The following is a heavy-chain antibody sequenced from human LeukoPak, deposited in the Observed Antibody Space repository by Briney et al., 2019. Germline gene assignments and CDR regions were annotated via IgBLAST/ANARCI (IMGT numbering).Heavy chain of an antibody. D-gene: IGHD4-11*01. V-gene: IGHV1-2*02. J-gene: IGHJ1*01. CDR3: ARYDYSNLDMAEYFQH. Sequence: ASVKVSCKASGYTFTGYYMHWVRQAPGQGLEWMVWINPNSGGTNYAQKFQGRVTMTRDTSISTAYMELSRLRSDDTAVYYCARYDYSNLDMAEYFQHWGQGTLVTVSS. CDR1: GYTFTGYY. CDR2: INPNSGGT.